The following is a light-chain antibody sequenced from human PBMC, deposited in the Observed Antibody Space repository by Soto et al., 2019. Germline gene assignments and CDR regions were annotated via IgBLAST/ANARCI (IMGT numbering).Light chain of an antibody. CDR3: QQRSNWPPVT. CDR2: DAS. V-gene: IGKV3-11*01. CDR1: QSVGYH. Sequence: EIVLTQSPATLSLSPGERATLSCRASQSVGYHLAWYQQKTGQAPRLLIYDASNRATGIPARFSGSGSGTDFTLAISSLEPEDFSVYYCQQRSNWPPVTFGGGTKVEIK. J-gene: IGKJ4*01.